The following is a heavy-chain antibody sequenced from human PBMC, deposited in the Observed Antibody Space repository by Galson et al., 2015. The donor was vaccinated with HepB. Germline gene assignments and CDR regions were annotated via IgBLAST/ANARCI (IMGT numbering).Heavy chain of an antibody. CDR3: ARALRQLLLNDAFDI. Sequence: SLRLSCAASGFTFSSYAMHWVRQAPGKGLEWVAVISYDGSNKYYADSVKGRFTISRDNSKNTLYLQMNSLRAEDTAVYYCARALRQLLLNDAFDIWGQGTMVTVSS. V-gene: IGHV3-30-3*01. CDR2: ISYDGSNK. D-gene: IGHD2-15*01. J-gene: IGHJ3*02. CDR1: GFTFSSYA.